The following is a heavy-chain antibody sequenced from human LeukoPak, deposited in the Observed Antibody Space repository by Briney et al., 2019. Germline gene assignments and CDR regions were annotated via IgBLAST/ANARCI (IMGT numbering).Heavy chain of an antibody. Sequence: GGSLRLSCAASGFTFSTYAMHWVRQAPGKGLEWVAVISYDGAYKYYADSVKGRFTISRDNSENTLYLQMNSLSAEDTAVYYCARAYLTIRGAPPGYWGQGTLVSVSS. J-gene: IGHJ4*02. CDR1: GFTFSTYA. CDR3: ARAYLTIRGAPPGY. V-gene: IGHV3-30*04. D-gene: IGHD3-10*01. CDR2: ISYDGAYK.